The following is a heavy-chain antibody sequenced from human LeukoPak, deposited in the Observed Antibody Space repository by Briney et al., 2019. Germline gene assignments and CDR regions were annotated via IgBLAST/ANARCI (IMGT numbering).Heavy chain of an antibody. Sequence: PGGSLRLSCAASGFTFSSYSMNWVRQAPGRGLEWVSSISSSSSYIYYADSVKGRFTISRDNAKNSLYLQMNSLRAEDTAVYYCARVAYGSSFWVYWGQGTLVTVSS. CDR1: GFTFSSYS. V-gene: IGHV3-21*01. CDR2: ISSSSSYI. D-gene: IGHD6-13*01. J-gene: IGHJ4*02. CDR3: ARVAYGSSFWVY.